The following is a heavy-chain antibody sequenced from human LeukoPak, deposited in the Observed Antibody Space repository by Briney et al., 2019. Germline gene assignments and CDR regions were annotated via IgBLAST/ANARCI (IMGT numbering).Heavy chain of an antibody. Sequence: GGTLRLSWAATGLTFSSYGMSWVRQAPGKGLEWVSAISGSGGRTYYADSVKGRFTVSRDNSKNTLYLQMNSLRAEDTAVYYCAKDRVGATLYFDCWGQGTLVTVSS. CDR2: ISGSGGRT. V-gene: IGHV3-23*01. CDR3: AKDRVGATLYFDC. D-gene: IGHD1-26*01. CDR1: GLTFSSYG. J-gene: IGHJ4*02.